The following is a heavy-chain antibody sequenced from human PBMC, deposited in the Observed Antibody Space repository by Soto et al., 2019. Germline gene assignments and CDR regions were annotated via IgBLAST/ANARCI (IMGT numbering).Heavy chain of an antibody. D-gene: IGHD3-3*01. V-gene: IGHV4-31*03. CDR1: GGSISSGGYY. Sequence: QVQLQESGPGLVKPSQTLSLTCTVSGGSISSGGYYWSWIRQHPGKGLEWIGYICYSGSTYYNPSLKSRVTISVDTSKNQFYLKLSSVTAADTAVYYCARGGVIMGWFDPWGQGTLVTVSS. J-gene: IGHJ5*02. CDR2: ICYSGST. CDR3: ARGGVIMGWFDP.